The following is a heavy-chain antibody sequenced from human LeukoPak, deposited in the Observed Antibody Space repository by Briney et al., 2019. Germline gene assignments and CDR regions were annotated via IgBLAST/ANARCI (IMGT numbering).Heavy chain of an antibody. Sequence: KRSGPTLVKPTQTLTLTCTFSGFSLSTGAVGAGWIRQPPGKALEWLALIYWDDDKRYSPSLKSRLTISKDTSKNQVVLTMTNMGPVDTAPIFWATRRLQLCLREFWGPGTL. V-gene: IGHV2-5*02. D-gene: IGHD5-18*01. CDR3: ATRRLQLCLREF. CDR2: IYWDDDK. J-gene: IGHJ4*02. CDR1: GFSLSTGAVG.